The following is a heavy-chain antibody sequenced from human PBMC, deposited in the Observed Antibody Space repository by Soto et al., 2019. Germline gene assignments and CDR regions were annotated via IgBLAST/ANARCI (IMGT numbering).Heavy chain of an antibody. J-gene: IGHJ2*01. D-gene: IGHD5-12*01. CDR3: ARWSLREYSGYDMYWYFDL. Sequence: SETLSLTCTVSGGSISSYYWSWIRQPPGKGLEWIGYIYYSGSTNYNPSLKSRVTISVDTSKNQFSLKLSSVTAADTAVYYCARWSLREYSGYDMYWYFDLWGRGTLVTVSS. V-gene: IGHV4-59*08. CDR1: GGSISSYY. CDR2: IYYSGST.